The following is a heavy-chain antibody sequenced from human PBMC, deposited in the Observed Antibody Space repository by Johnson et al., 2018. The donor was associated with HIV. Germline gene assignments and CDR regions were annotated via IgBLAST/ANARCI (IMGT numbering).Heavy chain of an antibody. J-gene: IGHJ3*02. Sequence: QVQLVESGGGVVQPGGSLRLSCAGSGFTFSSYGMHWVRQAPGKGLEWVAFTQYDGSNKYYADSVKGRFTISRDNSKNTLYLQMNSLRAEDTAVYYCAKWGLGGAPKGAFDIWGQGTMVTVSS. V-gene: IGHV3-30*02. CDR2: TQYDGSNK. CDR1: GFTFSSYG. D-gene: IGHD3-16*01. CDR3: AKWGLGGAPKGAFDI.